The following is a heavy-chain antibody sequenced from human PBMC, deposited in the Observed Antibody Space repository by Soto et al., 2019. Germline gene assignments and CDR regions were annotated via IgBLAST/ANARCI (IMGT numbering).Heavy chain of an antibody. CDR1: GFTFSSYS. V-gene: IGHV3-48*01. D-gene: IGHD3-10*01. Sequence: EVQLVESGGGLVQPGGSLRLSCAVSGFTFSSYSMNWVRQAPGKGLEWVSYISSGSGTTYYADSVKGRFSISRDNANNSLYLQMISLRVEDTAVYYCAKIGTYLRMDVWGQGTTVTVSS. J-gene: IGHJ6*02. CDR3: AKIGTYLRMDV. CDR2: ISSGSGTT.